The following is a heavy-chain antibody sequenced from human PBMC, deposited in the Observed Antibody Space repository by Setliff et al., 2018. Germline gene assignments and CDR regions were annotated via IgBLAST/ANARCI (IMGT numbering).Heavy chain of an antibody. CDR1: GFTLVDYA. CDR3: AKDSERGYCSDNTCYFGGHTFDY. CDR2: IIWDGDST. Sequence: QPGGSLSLSCAAPGFTLVDYAMHWVRQAPGKGLEWVSLIIWDGDSTYYADSVKGRFTISRDNSKNSLYLQMNSLGAEDTALYYCAKDSERGYCSDNTCYFGGHTFDYWGQGTLVTVSS. V-gene: IGHV3-43D*03. J-gene: IGHJ4*02. D-gene: IGHD2-15*01.